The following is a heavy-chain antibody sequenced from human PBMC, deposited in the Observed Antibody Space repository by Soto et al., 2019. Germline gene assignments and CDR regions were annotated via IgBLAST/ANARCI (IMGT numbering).Heavy chain of an antibody. V-gene: IGHV2-70*04. Sequence: ESGPTLVNPTQTLTLTCTFSGFSLRYSGLRVSWIRQPPGKALEWLARIDWDDEKFYNTYLKTRLTISKDTSKNQVVLTMTNMDPADTATYYCAREGGYPTYYFDYWGQGTLVTVSS. CDR3: AREGGYPTYYFDY. CDR2: IDWDDEK. D-gene: IGHD3-22*01. J-gene: IGHJ4*02. CDR1: GFSLRYSGLR.